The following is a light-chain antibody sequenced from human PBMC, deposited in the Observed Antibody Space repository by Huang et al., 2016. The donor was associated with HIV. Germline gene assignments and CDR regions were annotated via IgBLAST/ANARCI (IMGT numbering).Light chain of an antibody. Sequence: DIQMTQSPSSLSASVGDRVTITCRASQSISSYLNWYQQKPGKDPKLLIYDASSLQSVGPSRCSGSGAGTDFTLIISSLQPEEFATYYCQQSYSTPWTFGQGTKVEIK. V-gene: IGKV1-39*01. CDR3: QQSYSTPWT. J-gene: IGKJ1*01. CDR2: DAS. CDR1: QSISSY.